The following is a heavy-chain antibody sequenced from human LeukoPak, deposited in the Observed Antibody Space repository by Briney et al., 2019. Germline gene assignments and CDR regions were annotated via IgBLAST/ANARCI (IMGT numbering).Heavy chain of an antibody. D-gene: IGHD6-13*01. Sequence: PGGSLRLSCAASGFTVSSNYMSWVRQAPGKGLEGVSVIYSGGSTYYADSVKDRFAISRDNSKDTLYLQMNSLRAEDTAVYYCASASSSSWPHEYDYWGQGTLVTVSS. V-gene: IGHV3-53*01. J-gene: IGHJ4*02. CDR3: ASASSSSWPHEYDY. CDR1: GFTVSSNY. CDR2: IYSGGST.